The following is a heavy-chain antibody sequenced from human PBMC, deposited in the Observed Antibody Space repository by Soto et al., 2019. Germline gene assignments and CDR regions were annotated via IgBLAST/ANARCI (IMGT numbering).Heavy chain of an antibody. CDR1: GFTFSSYW. Sequence: PGGSLRLSCAASGFTFSSYWMSWVRQAPGKGLEWVANIKQDGSEKYYVASVKGRFTISRDNAKNSLYLQMNSLRAEDTAVYYCARDRCSSTSCYLFNWSYYFGMDVWGQGTTVTVSS. J-gene: IGHJ6*02. CDR3: ARDRCSSTSCYLFNWSYYFGMDV. D-gene: IGHD2-2*01. CDR2: IKQDGSEK. V-gene: IGHV3-7*03.